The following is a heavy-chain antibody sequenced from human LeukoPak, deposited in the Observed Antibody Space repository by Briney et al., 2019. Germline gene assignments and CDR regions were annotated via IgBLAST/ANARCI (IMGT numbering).Heavy chain of an antibody. CDR3: ARDAPGYYYDSSGFQH. CDR1: GGSISSGDYY. D-gene: IGHD3-22*01. J-gene: IGHJ1*01. V-gene: IGHV4-30-4*01. CDR2: IYYSGST. Sequence: SETLSLTCTVSGGSISSGDYYWSWIRQPPGKGLEWIGYIYYSGSTYYNPSLKSRVTISVDTSKNQFSLKLSSVTAADTAVYYCARDAPGYYYDSSGFQHWGQGTLVIVSS.